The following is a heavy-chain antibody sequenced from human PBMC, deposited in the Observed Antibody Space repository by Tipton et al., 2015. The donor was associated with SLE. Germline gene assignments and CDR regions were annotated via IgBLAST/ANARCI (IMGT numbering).Heavy chain of an antibody. Sequence: SLRLSCEASIFSLTDFWMTWVRQAPGKGLEWVATIKGDGSETFYVGSVKGRFSISRDKSANALYLQMNSLRGEDTAVYHCARGPSSLIFDYWGQGTLVAVSS. J-gene: IGHJ4*02. CDR3: ARGPSSLIFDY. V-gene: IGHV3-7*01. CDR2: IKGDGSET. CDR1: IFSLTDFW.